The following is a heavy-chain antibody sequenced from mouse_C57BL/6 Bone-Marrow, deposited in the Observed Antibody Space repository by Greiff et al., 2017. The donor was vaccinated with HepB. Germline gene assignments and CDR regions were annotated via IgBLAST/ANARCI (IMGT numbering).Heavy chain of an antibody. CDR2: ISNGGGST. CDR3: ARLRGNPLFSGDY. Sequence: EVKLMESGGGLVQPGGSLKLSCAASGFTFSDYYMYWVRQTPEKRLEWVAYISNGGGSTYYPDTVKGRFTISRDNAKNTLYLQMSRLKSEDTAMYYCARLRGNPLFSGDYWGQGTSVTVSS. CDR1: GFTFSDYY. D-gene: IGHD2-1*01. V-gene: IGHV5-12*01. J-gene: IGHJ4*01.